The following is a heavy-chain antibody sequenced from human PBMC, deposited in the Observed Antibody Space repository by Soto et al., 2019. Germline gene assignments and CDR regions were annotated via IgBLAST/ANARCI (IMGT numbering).Heavy chain of an antibody. CDR3: ARDAAAGTKTRSRGIDY. Sequence: GGSLRLSCAASGFTFSSYAMHWVRQAPGKGLEWVAVISYDGSNKYYADSVKGRFTISRDNSKNTLYLQMNSLRAEDTAVYYCARDAAAGTKTRSRGIDYWGQGTLVTVSS. CDR1: GFTFSSYA. D-gene: IGHD6-13*01. V-gene: IGHV3-30-3*01. CDR2: ISYDGSNK. J-gene: IGHJ4*02.